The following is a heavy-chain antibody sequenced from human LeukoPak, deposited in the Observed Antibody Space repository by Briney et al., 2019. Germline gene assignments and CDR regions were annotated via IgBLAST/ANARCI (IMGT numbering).Heavy chain of an antibody. CDR2: IYYSGST. D-gene: IGHD3-9*01. J-gene: IGHJ4*02. CDR3: ARGEYDILTGLSFDY. CDR1: GGSISNKY. V-gene: IGHV4-59*01. Sequence: SETLSLTCTVSGGSISNKYWSWIRQPPGKGLEWIGYIYYSGSTNYNPSLKSRVTISVDTSKNQFSLKLSSVTAADTAVYYCARGEYDILTGLSFDYWGQGTLVTVSS.